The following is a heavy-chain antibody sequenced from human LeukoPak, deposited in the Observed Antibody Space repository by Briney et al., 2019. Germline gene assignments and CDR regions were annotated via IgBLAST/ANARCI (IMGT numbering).Heavy chain of an antibody. V-gene: IGHV1-2*02. J-gene: IGHJ4*02. CDR1: AYSFTDYY. CDR3: ARLLWVGDEYFFDY. D-gene: IGHD2-15*01. Sequence: ASVKVSCKASAYSFTDYYLHWVRQAPGQGPEWMGWIFPGNGGTSYAQKFEGRVTMTRDTSISTAYMELSRLRSDDTAVYYCARLLWVGDEYFFDYWGQGTLVTVSS. CDR2: IFPGNGGT.